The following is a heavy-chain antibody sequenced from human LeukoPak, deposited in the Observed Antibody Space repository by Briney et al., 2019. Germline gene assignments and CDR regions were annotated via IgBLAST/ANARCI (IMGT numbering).Heavy chain of an antibody. CDR1: GYSISSGFY. Sequence: SETLSLTCTVSGYSISSGFYWGWIRQPPGKGLEWIGIIYYSGSTYYNPSLKSRVTISLDTSKNQFSLKLSSVTAADTAVYYCSRVFRYGFIDYWGQGTLVTVSS. CDR3: SRVFRYGFIDY. V-gene: IGHV4-38-2*02. J-gene: IGHJ4*02. CDR2: IYYSGST. D-gene: IGHD1-1*01.